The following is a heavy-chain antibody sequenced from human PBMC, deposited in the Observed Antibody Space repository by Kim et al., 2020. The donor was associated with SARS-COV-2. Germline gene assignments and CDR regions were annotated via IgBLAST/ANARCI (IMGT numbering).Heavy chain of an antibody. V-gene: IGHV1-18*01. CDR1: GYTFTSYG. J-gene: IGHJ6*02. CDR2: ISAYNGNT. Sequence: ASVKVSCKASGYTFTSYGISWVRQAPGQGLEWMGWISAYNGNTNYAQNLQGRVTMTTDTSTSTAYMELRGLRSDDTAVYYCASDVYCSSTSCYPDYYYGMDVGGQGTTVTVSS. CDR3: ASDVYCSSTSCYPDYYYGMDV. D-gene: IGHD2-2*01.